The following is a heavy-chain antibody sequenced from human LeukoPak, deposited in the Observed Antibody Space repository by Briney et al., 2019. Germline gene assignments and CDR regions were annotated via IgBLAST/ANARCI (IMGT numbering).Heavy chain of an antibody. CDR1: GYTFTGHY. J-gene: IGHJ4*02. CDR3: ARDHGYYDFWSGYYGF. CDR2: INPNSGGT. Sequence: ASVKVSCKASGYTFTGHYMHWVRQAPGQGLEWMGRINPNSGGTNYAQKFQGRVTMTRDTSISTAYMELSRLRSDDTAVCYCARDHGYYDFWSGYYGFWGQGTLVTVSS. V-gene: IGHV1-2*06. D-gene: IGHD3-3*01.